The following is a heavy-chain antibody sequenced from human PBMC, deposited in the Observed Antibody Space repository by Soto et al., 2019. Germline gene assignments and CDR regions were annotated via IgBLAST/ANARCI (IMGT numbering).Heavy chain of an antibody. CDR1: GGSVSSGSYY. Sequence: SETLSLTCTVSGGSVSSGSYYWSWIRQPPGKGLEWIGYIYYSGSTNYNPSLKSRVTISVDTSKNQFSLKLSSVTAVDTAVYYCARVNCTNGVCYPDYYYYYGMDVWGQGTTVTVSS. V-gene: IGHV4-61*01. J-gene: IGHJ6*02. D-gene: IGHD2-8*01. CDR3: ARVNCTNGVCYPDYYYYYGMDV. CDR2: IYYSGST.